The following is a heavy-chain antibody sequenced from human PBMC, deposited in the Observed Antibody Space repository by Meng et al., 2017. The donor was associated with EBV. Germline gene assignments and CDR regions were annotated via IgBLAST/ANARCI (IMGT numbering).Heavy chain of an antibody. Sequence: QVVQSGAEVKKPGSSVKVSCRTSGGTFRSDAVSWVRQAPGQGLEWMGGLIPMVGAPHYAQKFQGRVTIIADESTSTHSMELNSLRSEDTAMYYCASESGRGFTPDYWGQGTLVTVSS. V-gene: IGHV1-69*01. CDR1: GGTFRSDA. CDR3: ASESGRGFTPDY. CDR2: LIPMVGAP. D-gene: IGHD3-10*01. J-gene: IGHJ4*02.